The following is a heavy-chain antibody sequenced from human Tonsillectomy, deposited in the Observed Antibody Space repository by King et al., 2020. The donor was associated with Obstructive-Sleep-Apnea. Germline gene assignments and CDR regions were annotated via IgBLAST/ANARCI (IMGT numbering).Heavy chain of an antibody. Sequence: QLVQSGAEVKKPGASVKVSCKASGYTFTNYGITWVRQAPGQGPEWMGWISAYNGNTNYAQKLQGRVTMTTDTSTSTAYMELRSLRSDDTAVYYRARVGGGYNLDFYYGMDVWGQGTTVTVSS. CDR2: ISAYNGNT. CDR3: ARVGGGYNLDFYYGMDV. J-gene: IGHJ6*02. CDR1: GYTFTNYG. V-gene: IGHV1-18*01. D-gene: IGHD5-24*01.